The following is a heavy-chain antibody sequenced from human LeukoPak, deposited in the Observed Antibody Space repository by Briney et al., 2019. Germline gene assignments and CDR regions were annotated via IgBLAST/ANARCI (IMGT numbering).Heavy chain of an antibody. V-gene: IGHV3-21*01. Sequence: GGSLRLSCAASGFTFSSYSMNWVRQAPGKGLEWVSSISSSSSYIYYADSVKGRFTISRDNAKISLCLQTNSLRAEDTAVYYCARDQGSHAYYDFWSGYSYYMDVWGKGTTVTVSS. D-gene: IGHD3-3*01. CDR2: ISSSSSYI. J-gene: IGHJ6*03. CDR3: ARDQGSHAYYDFWSGYSYYMDV. CDR1: GFTFSSYS.